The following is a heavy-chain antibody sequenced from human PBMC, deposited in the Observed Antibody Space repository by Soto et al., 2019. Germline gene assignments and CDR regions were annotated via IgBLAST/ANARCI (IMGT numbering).Heavy chain of an antibody. CDR1: GDSISISSYY. CDR2: MYYSGST. V-gene: IGHV4-39*01. Sequence: PSETLSLTCTISGDSISISSYYWAWIRQPPGKGPEWIGSMYYSGSTYNNPSLKSRVTMSVDTPKKQFSLILSSVTAADTAVYYCAVMPIVGAPPYYFEYCDEGNLDTVSS. J-gene: IGHJ4*01. D-gene: IGHD1-26*01. CDR3: AVMPIVGAPPYYFEY.